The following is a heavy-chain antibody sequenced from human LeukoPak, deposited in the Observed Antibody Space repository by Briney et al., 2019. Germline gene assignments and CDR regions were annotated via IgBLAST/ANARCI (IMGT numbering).Heavy chain of an antibody. CDR2: ISSSSYI. D-gene: IGHD1-26*01. Sequence: PGGSLRLSCAASGFTFSSYSMNWVRQAPGKGLEWVSSISSSSYIYYADSVKGRFTISRDNAKNSLYLQMNSLRAEDTAVYYCARAMLGGSYFDYWGQGTLVTVSS. CDR1: GFTFSSYS. V-gene: IGHV3-21*01. CDR3: ARAMLGGSYFDY. J-gene: IGHJ4*02.